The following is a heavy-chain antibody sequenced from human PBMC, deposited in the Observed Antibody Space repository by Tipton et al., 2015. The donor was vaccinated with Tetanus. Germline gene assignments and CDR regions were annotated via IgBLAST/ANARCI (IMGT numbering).Heavy chain of an antibody. V-gene: IGHV4-59*01. Sequence: TLSLTCTVSGGSISSYYWSWIRQPPGKGPEWIGYIYYSGSTNYNPSLKSRVTISVDTSKNQFSLKLSSVTAADTAVYYCARDPSGGVRYFDYWGQGTLVTVSS. CDR1: GGSISSYY. CDR2: IYYSGST. J-gene: IGHJ4*02. CDR3: ARDPSGGVRYFDY. D-gene: IGHD2-8*01.